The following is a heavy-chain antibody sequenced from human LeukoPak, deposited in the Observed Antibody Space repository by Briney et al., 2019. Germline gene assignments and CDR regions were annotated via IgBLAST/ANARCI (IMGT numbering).Heavy chain of an antibody. J-gene: IGHJ4*02. CDR1: GGTFISYA. CDR3: ARGVRYYDSSGYLTYDY. D-gene: IGHD3-22*01. CDR2: IIPIFGTA. V-gene: IGHV1-69*13. Sequence: SVKVSCKASGGTFISYAISWVRQAPGQGLEWMGGIIPIFGTANYAQKFQGRVTITADESTSTAYMELSSLRSEDTAVYYCARGVRYYDSSGYLTYDYWGQGTLVTVSS.